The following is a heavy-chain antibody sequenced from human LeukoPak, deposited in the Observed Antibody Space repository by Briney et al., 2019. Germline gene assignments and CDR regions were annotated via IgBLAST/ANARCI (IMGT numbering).Heavy chain of an antibody. CDR1: GFNVTNYF. CDR3: ARDYRHGYDSCGFRY. Sequence: PGGSLRLSCAASGFNVTNYFMSWVRQAPGKGLEWVSVLYIDESTFYADSVKGRFTISRDDSKNALYLHMNSLKAEDTAVYYCARDYRHGYDSCGFRYWGQGALVTVSS. J-gene: IGHJ4*02. V-gene: IGHV3-66*01. D-gene: IGHD3-22*01. CDR2: LYIDEST.